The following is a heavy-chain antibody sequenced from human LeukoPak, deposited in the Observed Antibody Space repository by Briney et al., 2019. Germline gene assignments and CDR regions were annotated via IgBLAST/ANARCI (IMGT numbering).Heavy chain of an antibody. Sequence: GGSLRLSCAASGFTFTTYAMSWVRQAPGKGLEWVSSITGSGSSTYYADSVKGRFTISRDSSKHTLYLQMNSLRAEDTAVYYCAKDLGIQLWLRPFDYWGQGTLVTVSS. CDR3: AKDLGIQLWLRPFDY. V-gene: IGHV3-23*01. CDR1: GFTFTTYA. J-gene: IGHJ4*02. CDR2: ITGSGSST. D-gene: IGHD5-18*01.